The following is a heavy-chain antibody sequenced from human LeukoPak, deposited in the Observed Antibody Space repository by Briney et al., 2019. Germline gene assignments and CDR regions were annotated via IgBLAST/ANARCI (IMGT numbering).Heavy chain of an antibody. J-gene: IGHJ6*03. D-gene: IGHD3-3*01. CDR2: IKQDGSEK. Sequence: GGSLRLSCAASGYTFSSYAMSWVRQAPGKGLEWVANIKQDGSEKYYVDSVKGRFTISRDNAKNSLYLQMNSLRAEDTAVYYCARVSFGDYDFWSGYLRRSYYMDVWGKGTTVTVSS. CDR1: GYTFSSYA. V-gene: IGHV3-7*01. CDR3: ARVSFGDYDFWSGYLRRSYYMDV.